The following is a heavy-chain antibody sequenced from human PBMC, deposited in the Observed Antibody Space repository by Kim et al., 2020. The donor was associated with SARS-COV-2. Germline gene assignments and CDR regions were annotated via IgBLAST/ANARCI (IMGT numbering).Heavy chain of an antibody. CDR3: AREQGGYSYGVYYYYGMDV. Sequence: GGSLRLSCAASGFTFSSYWMHWVRQAPGKGLVWVSRINSDGSSTSYADSVKGRFTISRDNAKNTLYLQMNSLRAEDTAVYYCAREQGGYSYGVYYYYGMDVWGQGTTGTVSS. J-gene: IGHJ6*02. D-gene: IGHD5-18*01. V-gene: IGHV3-74*01. CDR1: GFTFSSYW. CDR2: INSDGSST.